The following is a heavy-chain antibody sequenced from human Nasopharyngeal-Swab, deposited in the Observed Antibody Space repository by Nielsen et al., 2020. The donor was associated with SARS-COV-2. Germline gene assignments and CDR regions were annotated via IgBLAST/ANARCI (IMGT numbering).Heavy chain of an antibody. D-gene: IGHD3-22*01. CDR3: LRGDRRDY. J-gene: IGHJ4*02. Sequence: GESLKISCAASGFTFTGYAMNWVRQAPGKGLEWLSSISSDSGAKYNADSVKGRLTISRDNAKNSLYLEMNSLRAEDTAVYYCLRGDRRDYWGPGTLVSVSS. CDR1: GFTFTGYA. V-gene: IGHV3-21*01. CDR2: ISSDSGAK.